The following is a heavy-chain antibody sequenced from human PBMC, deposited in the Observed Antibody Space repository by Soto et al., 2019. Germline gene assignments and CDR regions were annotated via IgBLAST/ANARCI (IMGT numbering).Heavy chain of an antibody. Sequence: EVQLLESGGGLIQPGGSLRLSCVASGLTFSSYAMTWVRQAPGKGLEWVAGISGSDNTKYHADSVKGRFTISRDNSKNTLFLQMNSLRAEDTALYYCAKNDFGDYYYYMDVWGKGATVTVSS. CDR3: AKNDFGDYYYYMDV. J-gene: IGHJ6*03. CDR2: ISGSDNTK. D-gene: IGHD4-17*01. CDR1: GLTFSSYA. V-gene: IGHV3-23*01.